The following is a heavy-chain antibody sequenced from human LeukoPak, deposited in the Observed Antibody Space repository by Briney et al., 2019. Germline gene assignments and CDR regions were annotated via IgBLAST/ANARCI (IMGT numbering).Heavy chain of an antibody. CDR2: IWHDASHT. CDR1: GFSFSTYA. D-gene: IGHD3-10*01. J-gene: IGHJ4*02. CDR3: AREIFGPGSYPDY. Sequence: GRSLRLSCAASGFSFSTYAMHWVRQAPGKGLEWVALIWHDASHTFYTDSVKGRFTISRDNSKYTVYLQMNSLGGGDTAVYYCAREIFGPGSYPDYWGQGTLVTVSS. V-gene: IGHV3-33*01.